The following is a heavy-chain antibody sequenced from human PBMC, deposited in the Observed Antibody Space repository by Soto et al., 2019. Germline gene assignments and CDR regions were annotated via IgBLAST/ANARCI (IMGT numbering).Heavy chain of an antibody. J-gene: IGHJ4*02. Sequence: ETLSLTCTVSGGSLTGTNYYWGWIRQPPGKGLEWIANIYYSGSTSYNPSLKSRVTLSVDTSKDQFSLKLSSVTAAGMAVYSCARPIPYCSGGSCYSGVIDYWGRGTLVTVSS. CDR2: IYYSGST. D-gene: IGHD2-15*01. CDR1: GGSLTGTNYY. V-gene: IGHV4-39*01. CDR3: ARPIPYCSGGSCYSGVIDY.